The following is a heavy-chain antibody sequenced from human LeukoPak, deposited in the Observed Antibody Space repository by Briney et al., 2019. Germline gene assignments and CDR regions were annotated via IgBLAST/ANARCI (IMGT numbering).Heavy chain of an antibody. CDR1: GFIFSDYY. Sequence: GGSLRLSCAASGFIFSDYYMAWIRQAPGKGLEWLSCITSSGSTVYYADSVKGRFTISRDNAKKSLYTQMNSLRAEDTAVYFCARGRYYYDSSGVDAFSVWGQGTMVAVSS. V-gene: IGHV3-11*01. CDR2: ITSSGSTV. CDR3: ARGRYYYDSSGVDAFSV. J-gene: IGHJ3*01. D-gene: IGHD3-22*01.